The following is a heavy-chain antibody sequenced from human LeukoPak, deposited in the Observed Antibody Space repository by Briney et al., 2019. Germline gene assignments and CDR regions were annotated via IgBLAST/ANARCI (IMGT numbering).Heavy chain of an antibody. V-gene: IGHV5-51*01. CDR2: IYPGDSDT. J-gene: IGHJ5*02. CDR3: ARTLGIAAASNWFDP. CDR1: GYSFTSYW. Sequence: GESLKISCKGSGYSFTSYWIGWVRQMPGKGLEWMGIIYPGDSDTRYGPSFQGQVTISADKSISTAYLQWSSLKASDTAMYYCARTLGIAAASNWFDPWGQGTLVTVSS. D-gene: IGHD6-13*01.